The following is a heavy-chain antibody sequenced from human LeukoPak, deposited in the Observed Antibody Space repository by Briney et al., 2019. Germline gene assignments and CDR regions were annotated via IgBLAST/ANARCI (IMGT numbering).Heavy chain of an antibody. V-gene: IGHV4-59*01. Sequence: SETLSLTCIVSGGSISTYYWSWIRQPPGKGLEWIGYIYYSGSTNYNPSLESRVTISVDTSKNHFSLNATSVTAADTAVYYCARGYSGSSYYFDVWGQGTLVTVSS. CDR3: ARGYSGSSYYFDV. CDR1: GGSISTYY. D-gene: IGHD5-12*01. J-gene: IGHJ4*02. CDR2: IYYSGST.